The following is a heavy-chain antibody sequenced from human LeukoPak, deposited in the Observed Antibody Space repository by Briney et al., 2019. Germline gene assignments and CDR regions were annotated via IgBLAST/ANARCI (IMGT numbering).Heavy chain of an antibody. CDR1: GGSISSGGYS. CDR3: VENTPMRDDAFDI. V-gene: IGHV4-30-2*01. D-gene: IGHD3-22*01. CDR2: IYHSGST. J-gene: IGHJ3*02. Sequence: SETLSLTCAVSGGSISSGGYSWSWIRQPPGKGLEWIGYIYHSGSTNYNPSLKSRVTISVDTSKNQFSLKLSSVTAADTAVYYCVENTPMRDDAFDIWGQGTMVTVSS.